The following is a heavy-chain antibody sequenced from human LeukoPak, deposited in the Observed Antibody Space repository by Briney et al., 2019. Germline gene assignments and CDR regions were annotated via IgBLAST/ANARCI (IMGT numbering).Heavy chain of an antibody. Sequence: GGSLRLSCAASGFTVSSNYMSWVRQAPGKGLEWVSVIYSGGSTYYADSVKGRFTISRDNSKNTLYLQMNSLRAEDTAVYYCARELDYAYFQHWGQGTLVTVSS. J-gene: IGHJ1*01. CDR2: IYSGGST. CDR1: GFTVSSNY. D-gene: IGHD4-17*01. V-gene: IGHV3-66*01. CDR3: ARELDYAYFQH.